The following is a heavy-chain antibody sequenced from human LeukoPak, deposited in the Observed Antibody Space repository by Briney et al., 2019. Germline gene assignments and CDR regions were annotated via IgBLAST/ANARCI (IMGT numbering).Heavy chain of an antibody. CDR1: GFTFSSYW. D-gene: IGHD3-22*01. V-gene: IGHV3-74*01. J-gene: IGHJ4*02. CDR3: ARVLGRQSYYYDSSGYPPDY. CDR2: INSDGSST. Sequence: GGSLRLSCAASGFTFSSYWMHWVRQAPGKGLVWVSRINSDGSSTSYADSVKGRFTISRDNAKSTLYLQMNSLRAEDTAVYYCARVLGRQSYYYDSSGYPPDYWGQGTLVTVSS.